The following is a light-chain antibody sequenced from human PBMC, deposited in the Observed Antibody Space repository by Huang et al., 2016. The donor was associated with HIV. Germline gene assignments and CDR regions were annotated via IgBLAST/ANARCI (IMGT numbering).Light chain of an antibody. J-gene: IGKJ5*01. Sequence: IVLTQSPGTLSLSPGERATLSCRASQSVSSSYLAWYQHKPGQAPRLLIDGASSRATGIPDRFSGSGSGTDFTLTISRLEPEDFAVYYCQQYGSFFTFGQGTRLEIK. CDR1: QSVSSSY. CDR2: GAS. CDR3: QQYGSFFT. V-gene: IGKV3-20*01.